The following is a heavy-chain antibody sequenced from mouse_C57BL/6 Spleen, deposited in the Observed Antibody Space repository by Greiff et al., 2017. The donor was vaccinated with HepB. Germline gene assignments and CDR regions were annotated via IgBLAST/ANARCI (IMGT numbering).Heavy chain of an antibody. CDR3: ARRVTRGYFDY. J-gene: IGHJ2*01. CDR1: GFTFSSYG. V-gene: IGHV5-6*02. D-gene: IGHD2-3*01. Sequence: DVMLVESGGDLVKPGGSLKLSCAASGFTFSSYGMSWVRQTPDKRLEWVATISSGGSYTYYPDSVKGRFTISRDNAKNTLYLQMSSLKSEDTAMYYCARRVTRGYFDYWGQGTTLTVSS. CDR2: ISSGGSYT.